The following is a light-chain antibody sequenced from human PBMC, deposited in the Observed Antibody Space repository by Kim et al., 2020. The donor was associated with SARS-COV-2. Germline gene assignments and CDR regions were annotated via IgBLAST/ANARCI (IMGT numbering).Light chain of an antibody. CDR2: RNN. V-gene: IGLV1-47*01. CDR1: GANIGSNY. CDR3: AAWDDSLSAVV. Sequence: GQRVTSSCSGGGANIGSNYVYWYQQLPGTAPKLLIYRNNQRPSGVPDRFSGSKSGTSASLAISGLRSEDEADYYCAAWDDSLSAVVFGGGTKVTVL. J-gene: IGLJ2*01.